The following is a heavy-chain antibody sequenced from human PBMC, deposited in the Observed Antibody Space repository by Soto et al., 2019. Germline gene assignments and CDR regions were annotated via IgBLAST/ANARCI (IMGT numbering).Heavy chain of an antibody. V-gene: IGHV5-10-1*01. CDR1: GYSFAGYW. CDR3: ARHGRGPNAGGMDV. J-gene: IGHJ6*02. CDR2: IDPSDSQT. Sequence: LGESLKISCKGSGYSFAGYWITWVRQKPGKGLEWMGRIDPSDSQTYYSPSFRGHVTISVTKSITTVFLQWSSLRASDTAMYYCARHGRGPNAGGMDVWGQGTTVTVSS. D-gene: IGHD1-1*01.